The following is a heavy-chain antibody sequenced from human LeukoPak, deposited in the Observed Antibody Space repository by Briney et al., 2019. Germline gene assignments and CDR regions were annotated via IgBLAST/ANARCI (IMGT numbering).Heavy chain of an antibody. CDR3: ARGGRRDGYSLNNWFDP. D-gene: IGHD5-24*01. V-gene: IGHV1-2*02. J-gene: IGHJ5*02. CDR2: INPNSGGT. CDR1: GYTFTGYY. Sequence: ASVSVSCKASGYTFTGYYMHWVRQAPGQGLEWMGWINPNSGGTNYAQKFQGRVTMTRDTSISTAYMELSRLRSDDTAVYYCARGGRRDGYSLNNWFDPWGQGTLVTVSS.